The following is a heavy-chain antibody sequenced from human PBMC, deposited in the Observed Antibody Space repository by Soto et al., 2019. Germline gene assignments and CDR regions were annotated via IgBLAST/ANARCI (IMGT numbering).Heavy chain of an antibody. CDR2: IVGSSGAT. V-gene: IGHV3-48*02. D-gene: IGHD3-10*01. Sequence: GGSLRLSCAASGFTINSYTMTWVRQAPGKGLEWVSYIVGSSGATDYADSVKGRFTISRDTAKNSLYLQMDSLRDEDTAVYYCARERGGYFYDYWGQGTLVTVSS. CDR3: ARERGGYFYDY. J-gene: IGHJ4*02. CDR1: GFTINSYT.